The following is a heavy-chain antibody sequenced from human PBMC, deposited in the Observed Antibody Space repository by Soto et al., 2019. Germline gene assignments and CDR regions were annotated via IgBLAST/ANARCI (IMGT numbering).Heavy chain of an antibody. CDR1: GGSISSSSYY. V-gene: IGHV4-39*01. D-gene: IGHD3-3*01. Sequence: SETLSLTCTVSGGSISSSSYYWGWIRQPPGKGLEWIGSIYYSGSTYYNPSLKSRVTISVDTSKNQFTLKLGSVTAADTAVYYCARRNYDFWSGYYHYYYYGMDVWGQGTTVTVSS. CDR3: ARRNYDFWSGYYHYYYYGMDV. CDR2: IYYSGST. J-gene: IGHJ6*02.